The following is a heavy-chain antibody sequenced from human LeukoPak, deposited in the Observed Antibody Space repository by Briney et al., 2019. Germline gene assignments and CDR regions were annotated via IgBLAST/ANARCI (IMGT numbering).Heavy chain of an antibody. V-gene: IGHV3-48*03. CDR3: ARGGYNYGYAFDI. Sequence: GGSLRLSCAASGFTFRSYEMNWVRQAPGKGLEWVSYISGSGSTIHYADFVKGRFTISRDNAKNSLFLQMNSLRAEDTAVYYCARGGYNYGYAFDIWGQGTMVTASS. D-gene: IGHD5-24*01. CDR1: GFTFRSYE. CDR2: ISGSGSTI. J-gene: IGHJ3*02.